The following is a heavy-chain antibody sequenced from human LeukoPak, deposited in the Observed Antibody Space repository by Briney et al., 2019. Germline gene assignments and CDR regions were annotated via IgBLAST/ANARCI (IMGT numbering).Heavy chain of an antibody. D-gene: IGHD6-19*01. CDR2: IKSKTDGGTP. Sequence: GGSLRLSCAASGFTFGNAWMSWVRQAPGRGLEWVGRIKSKTDGGTPDYVAPLKGRFTISRDDSQNTLYLQMNSLKTEDTVLYYCTTDIRRSNVWPYSVYWGQGTLVTVSS. J-gene: IGHJ4*02. V-gene: IGHV3-15*01. CDR1: GFTFGNAW. CDR3: TTDIRRSNVWPYSVY.